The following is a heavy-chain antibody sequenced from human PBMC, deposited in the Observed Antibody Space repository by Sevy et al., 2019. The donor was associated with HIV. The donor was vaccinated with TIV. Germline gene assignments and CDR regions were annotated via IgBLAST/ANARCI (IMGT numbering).Heavy chain of an antibody. CDR1: GYTLTELS. CDR2: FDPEDGET. Sequence: ASVKVSCKVSGYTLTELSMHWLRQAPGKGLEWVGSFDPEDGETVYEHNFQGRVSMTEDTSTGTAYMEVISLKFEDTAVYYCATTKDYYDSSGYPFDYWGQGTLVTVSS. V-gene: IGHV1-24*01. CDR3: ATTKDYYDSSGYPFDY. J-gene: IGHJ4*02. D-gene: IGHD3-22*01.